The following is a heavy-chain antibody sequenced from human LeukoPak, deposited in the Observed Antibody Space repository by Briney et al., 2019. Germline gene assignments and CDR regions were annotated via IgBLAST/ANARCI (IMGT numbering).Heavy chain of an antibody. CDR2: IYYSGST. D-gene: IGHD3-9*01. CDR3: ARRGRFLTGYHNWFDP. Sequence: PSETLSLTCTVSGGSISSYYWSWIRQPPGKGLEWIGYIYYSGSTNYNPSLKSRVTISVDTSKNQFSLKLSSVTAADTVVYYCARRGRFLTGYHNWFDPWGQGTLVTVSS. V-gene: IGHV4-59*01. J-gene: IGHJ5*02. CDR1: GGSISSYY.